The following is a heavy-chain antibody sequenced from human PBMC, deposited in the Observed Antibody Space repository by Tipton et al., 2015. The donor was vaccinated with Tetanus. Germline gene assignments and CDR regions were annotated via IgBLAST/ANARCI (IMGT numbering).Heavy chain of an antibody. D-gene: IGHD5-18*01. Sequence: TLSLTCAVYGGSFSGYYWSWIRQPPGKGLEWIGETNHSGSTNYNPSLKSRVTISVDTSKNQFSLKLSSVTAADTAVYYCASSEGSDTSMVTSFVYWGQGTLVTVSS. CDR2: TNHSGST. J-gene: IGHJ4*02. V-gene: IGHV4-34*01. CDR3: ASSEGSDTSMVTSFVY. CDR1: GGSFSGYY.